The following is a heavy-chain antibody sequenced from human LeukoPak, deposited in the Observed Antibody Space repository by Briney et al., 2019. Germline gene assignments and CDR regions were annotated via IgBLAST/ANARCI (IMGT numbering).Heavy chain of an antibody. D-gene: IGHD2-2*01. J-gene: IGHJ4*02. Sequence: SETLSLTCTVSGGSISSDCWSWIRQPPGKGLEWIGYIHYSGRTNYNPSLKSRITISVDTSKTQFSLKLSSVTAADTAVYYCATLRGSSSAVFDYWGQGTLVTVSS. V-gene: IGHV4-59*08. CDR2: IHYSGRT. CDR3: ATLRGSSSAVFDY. CDR1: GGSISSDC.